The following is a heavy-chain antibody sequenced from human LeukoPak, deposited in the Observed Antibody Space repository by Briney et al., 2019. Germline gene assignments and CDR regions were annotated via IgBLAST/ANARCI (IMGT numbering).Heavy chain of an antibody. CDR2: IWYDGNEK. CDR1: GFTFSTYG. J-gene: IGHJ6*04. Sequence: GGSLRLSCAASGFTFSTYGMHWVRQAPGKGLDWVAFIWYDGNEKHYADSAKGRFTISRDNSKNTLYLQMNSLRAEDTAVYYCAKDFGHVWGKGTTVTVSS. CDR3: AKDFGHV. D-gene: IGHD3-10*01. V-gene: IGHV3-30*02.